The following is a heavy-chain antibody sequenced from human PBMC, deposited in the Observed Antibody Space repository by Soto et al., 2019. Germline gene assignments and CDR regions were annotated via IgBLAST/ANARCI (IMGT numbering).Heavy chain of an antibody. CDR1: GFTFSSYA. D-gene: IGHD3-3*02. CDR2: ISYDGSNK. V-gene: IGHV3-30-3*01. Sequence: QVQLVESGGGVVQPGRSLRLSCAASGFTFSSYAMHWVRQAPGKGLEWVAVISYDGSNKYYADSVKGRFTISRDNSKNTLSLHMNNLRAEDTAVYYCARGAAFLERLSRDYYYYGMDVWGQGTTVTVSS. CDR3: ARGAAFLERLSRDYYYYGMDV. J-gene: IGHJ6*02.